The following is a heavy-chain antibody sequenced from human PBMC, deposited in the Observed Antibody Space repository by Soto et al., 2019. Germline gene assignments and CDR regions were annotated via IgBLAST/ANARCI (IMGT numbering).Heavy chain of an antibody. CDR2: IYYSGST. V-gene: IGHV4-30-4*01. CDR3: ARDNILGILYGGMDV. J-gene: IGHJ6*02. CDR1: GCLDRGAYS. Sequence: GCLDRGAYSCALFCQPPGKGLEWIGYIYYSGSTYYNPSLKSRVTISVDTSKNQFSLKLSSVTAADTAVYYCARDNILGILYGGMDVWGQGTTVT. D-gene: IGHD3-3*01.